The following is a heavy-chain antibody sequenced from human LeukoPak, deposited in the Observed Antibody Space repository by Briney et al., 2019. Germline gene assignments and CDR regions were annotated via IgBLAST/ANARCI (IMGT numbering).Heavy chain of an antibody. CDR3: ARGEQWRVDY. V-gene: IGHV4-34*01. D-gene: IGHD6-19*01. Sequence: SETLSLTCAVYVGSFSGYYRSWIRQPPGKGLEWSGEINHSGSTNYNPSLKSRVTISVDTSKNQFSLKLSSVTAADTAVYYCARGEQWRVDYWGQGTLVTVSS. CDR2: INHSGST. CDR1: VGSFSGYY. J-gene: IGHJ4*02.